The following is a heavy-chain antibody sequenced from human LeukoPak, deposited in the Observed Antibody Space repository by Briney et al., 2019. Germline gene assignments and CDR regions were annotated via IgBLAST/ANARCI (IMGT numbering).Heavy chain of an antibody. D-gene: IGHD6-19*01. Sequence: GGSLRLSCAASGFTFSTYAMHWVRQAQDKGLEWVAAISYDGSRKYYADSVKGRFTISRDNSKTTLYLQMNSLRAEDTAVYFCASDPGVAAIDYWGQGTLVTVSS. CDR2: ISYDGSRK. V-gene: IGHV3-30-3*01. CDR1: GFTFSTYA. CDR3: ASDPGVAAIDY. J-gene: IGHJ4*02.